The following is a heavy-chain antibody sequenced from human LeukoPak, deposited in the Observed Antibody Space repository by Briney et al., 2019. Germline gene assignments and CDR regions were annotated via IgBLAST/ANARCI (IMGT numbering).Heavy chain of an antibody. CDR3: AREVFANYDSSGYSDY. Sequence: GGSLRLSCAASGFTFSSYAMHWVRQAPGKGLEWVSYISSSGSTIYYADSVKGRFTISRDNAKNSLYLQMNSLRAEDTAVYYCAREVFANYDSSGYSDYWGQGTLVTVSS. V-gene: IGHV3-48*04. J-gene: IGHJ4*02. D-gene: IGHD3-22*01. CDR2: ISSSGSTI. CDR1: GFTFSSYA.